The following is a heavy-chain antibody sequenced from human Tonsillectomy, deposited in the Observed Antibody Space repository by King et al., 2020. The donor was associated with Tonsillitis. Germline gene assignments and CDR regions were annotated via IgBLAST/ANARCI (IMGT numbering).Heavy chain of an antibody. CDR3: AKLTGSEGY. J-gene: IGHJ4*02. V-gene: IGHV3-30*18. Sequence: VQLVESGGGVVQPGRSLRLSCAASGFTFSSYGMHWFRQAPGKGLEWVAVISYDGSNKYYADSVKGRFTISRDNSKNTLYLQMNSLRAEDTAVYYCAKLTGSEGYWGQGTLVTVSS. D-gene: IGHD1-20*01. CDR1: GFTFSSYG. CDR2: ISYDGSNK.